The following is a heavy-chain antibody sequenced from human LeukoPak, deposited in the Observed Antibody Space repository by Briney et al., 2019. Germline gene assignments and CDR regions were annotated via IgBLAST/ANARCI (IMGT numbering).Heavy chain of an antibody. J-gene: IGHJ5*02. CDR3: ARHNHAYYDFLAGRGNWFDP. CDR2: LYYTGSP. CDR1: GGSISSSSYY. Sequence: SETLSLTCTVSGGSISSSSYYWGWIRQAPGKGLEWIGSLYYTGSPDQNPSLKSRVTISVDMSKNQFFLRLTSVTAADTAVYYCARHNHAYYDFLAGRGNWFDPWGQGTLVTVSS. V-gene: IGHV4-39*01. D-gene: IGHD3-9*01.